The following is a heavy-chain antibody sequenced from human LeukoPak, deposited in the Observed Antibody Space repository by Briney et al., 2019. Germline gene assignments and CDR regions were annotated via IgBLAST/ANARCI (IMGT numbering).Heavy chain of an antibody. V-gene: IGHV1-46*01. Sequence: ASVKVSCKASGYTFTSYYMHWVRQAPGQGLEWMGIINPSGGSTSYAQKFQGRVTMTRDTSTSTVYMELSSLRSEDTAVYYCARDHRRWLNGLDYYYMDVWGKGTTATVSS. CDR3: ARDHRRWLNGLDYYYMDV. J-gene: IGHJ6*03. CDR1: GYTFTSYY. CDR2: INPSGGST. D-gene: IGHD5-24*01.